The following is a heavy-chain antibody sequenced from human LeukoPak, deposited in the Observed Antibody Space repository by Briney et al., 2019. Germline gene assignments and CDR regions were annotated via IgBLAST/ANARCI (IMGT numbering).Heavy chain of an antibody. CDR3: ARTRPIAAAGGYDAFDI. V-gene: IGHV3-21*01. Sequence: PGGSLRLSCAASGFTFSSYSMNWVRQAPGKGLEWVPSITRSSNYIYYADSVKGRFTISRDNAKNSLYLQMNSLRAEDTAVYYCARTRPIAAAGGYDAFDIWGQGTMVTVSS. CDR1: GFTFSSYS. D-gene: IGHD6-13*01. CDR2: ITRSSNYI. J-gene: IGHJ3*02.